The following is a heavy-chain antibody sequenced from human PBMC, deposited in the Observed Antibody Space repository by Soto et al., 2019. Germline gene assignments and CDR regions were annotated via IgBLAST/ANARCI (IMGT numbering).Heavy chain of an antibody. V-gene: IGHV1-69*02. CDR3: ARSGYCSGGSCYYWCDP. CDR1: GGTFSSYT. J-gene: IGHJ5*02. D-gene: IGHD2-15*01. Sequence: QVQLVQSGAEVKKPGSSVKVSCKASGGTFSSYTISWVRQAPGQGLEWMGRIIPILGIANYAQKFQGRVTITADKSTSTAYMERSSLRSEDTAVYYCARSGYCSGGSCYYWCDPWGQGTLVTVSS. CDR2: IIPILGIA.